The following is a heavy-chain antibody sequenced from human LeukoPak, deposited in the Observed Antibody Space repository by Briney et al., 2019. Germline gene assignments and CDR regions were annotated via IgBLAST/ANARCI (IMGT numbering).Heavy chain of an antibody. J-gene: IGHJ4*02. V-gene: IGHV3-30-3*01. Sequence: GGSLRLSCAASGFTFSSYAMHWVRQAPGKGLEWVAVISYDGSNKYYAGSVKGRFTISRDNSKNTLYLQMNSLRAENTAVYYCARDVGLRFLEWLFDYWGQGTLVTVSS. CDR1: GFTFSSYA. D-gene: IGHD3-3*01. CDR3: ARDVGLRFLEWLFDY. CDR2: ISYDGSNK.